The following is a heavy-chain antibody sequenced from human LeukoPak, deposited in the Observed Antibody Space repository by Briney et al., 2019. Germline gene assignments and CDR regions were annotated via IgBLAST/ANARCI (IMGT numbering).Heavy chain of an antibody. Sequence: GGSLRLSCAASGFTFSSYSMNWVRQAPGKGLEWVSYISSSSSTIYYADSVKGRFTISRDNAKNSLYLQMNSLRAEDTAVYYCAISPQLERLRGAFDIWGQGTMVTVSS. J-gene: IGHJ3*02. CDR3: AISPQLERLRGAFDI. CDR2: ISSSSSTI. V-gene: IGHV3-48*01. CDR1: GFTFSSYS. D-gene: IGHD1-1*01.